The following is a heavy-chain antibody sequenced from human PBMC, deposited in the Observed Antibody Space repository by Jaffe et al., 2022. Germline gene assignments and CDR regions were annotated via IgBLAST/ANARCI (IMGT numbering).Heavy chain of an antibody. D-gene: IGHD3-3*01. Sequence: EVQLVESGGGLVQPGGSLRLSCAASGFTFSSYWMSWVRQAPGKGLEWVANIKQDGSEKYYVDSVKGRFTISRDNAKNSLYLQMNSLRAEDTAVYYCARPHYDFWSGYIDYWGQGTLVTVSS. CDR3: ARPHYDFWSGYIDY. CDR1: GFTFSSYW. CDR2: IKQDGSEK. V-gene: IGHV3-7*01. J-gene: IGHJ4*02.